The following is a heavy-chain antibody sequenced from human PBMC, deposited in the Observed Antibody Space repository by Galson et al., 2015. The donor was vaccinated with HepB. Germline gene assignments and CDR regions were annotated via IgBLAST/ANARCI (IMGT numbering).Heavy chain of an antibody. CDR1: GFTFSSYW. CDR2: INSDGSST. J-gene: IGHJ4*02. D-gene: IGHD6-19*01. Sequence: SLRLSCAASGFTFSSYWMHWVRQAPGKGLVWVSRINSDGSSTMYADSAKGRFTISRDNAKNTLYLQMNSLRAEDTAVYYCARAPAVAGRYYFDYWGQGTLVTVSS. V-gene: IGHV3-74*03. CDR3: ARAPAVAGRYYFDY.